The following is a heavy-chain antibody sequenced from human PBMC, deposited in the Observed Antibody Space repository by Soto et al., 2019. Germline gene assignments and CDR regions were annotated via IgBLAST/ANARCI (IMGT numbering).Heavy chain of an antibody. J-gene: IGHJ6*02. CDR3: AKYPDGYTHYFYGMDV. CDR1: GFTFSSYV. Sequence: PGGSLRLSCAASGFTFSSYVMSWVRQAPGKGLEWVSTISGSGGSTYYADSVKGRFTISRDNSENTLYLQMNSLRAEDTAVYYCAKYPDGYTHYFYGMDVWGQGTTVTVSS. V-gene: IGHV3-23*01. CDR2: ISGSGGST. D-gene: IGHD5-12*01.